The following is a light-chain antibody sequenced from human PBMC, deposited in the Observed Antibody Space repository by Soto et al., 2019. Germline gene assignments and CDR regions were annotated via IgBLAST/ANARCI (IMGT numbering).Light chain of an antibody. CDR3: QQRSNWPPAWT. V-gene: IGKV3-11*01. Sequence: EIVLTQSPATLSLSPGERATLSCRASQSVSSYLAWYQQKPGQAPRLLIYDASNRATGIPARFSGSGSGTAFTLTSSSREPEDFAVYYCQQRSNWPPAWTFGQGTKVEIK. CDR2: DAS. CDR1: QSVSSY. J-gene: IGKJ1*01.